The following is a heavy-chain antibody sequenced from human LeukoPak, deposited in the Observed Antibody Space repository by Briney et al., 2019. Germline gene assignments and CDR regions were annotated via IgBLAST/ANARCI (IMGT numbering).Heavy chain of an antibody. CDR1: TGSISGYY. CDR2: RYYSGAS. Sequence: SDTLSLTCAVSTGSISGYYWSWLRQPPGKGLEWIGCRYYSGASHYNPSLRGRVTISVDRSKSQVSLKMTSVTAADTAVYYCARALSGSPAVFDSWGQGTLVSVSS. CDR3: ARALSGSPAVFDS. D-gene: IGHD1-26*01. J-gene: IGHJ4*02. V-gene: IGHV4-59*08.